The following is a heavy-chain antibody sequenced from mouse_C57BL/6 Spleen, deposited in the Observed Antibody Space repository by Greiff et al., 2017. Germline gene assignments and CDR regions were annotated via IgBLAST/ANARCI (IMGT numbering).Heavy chain of an antibody. CDR1: GYAFSSSW. Sequence: VKLMESGPELVKPGASVKISCKASGYAFSSSWMNWVKQRPGKGLEWIGRIYPGDGDTNYNGKFKGKATLTADQSSRTAYMQLSILTSEDSAVYFCARHDSNYYGSSYWYFDVWGTGTTVTVSS. CDR3: ARHDSNYYGSSYWYFDV. J-gene: IGHJ1*03. D-gene: IGHD1-1*01. CDR2: IYPGDGDT. V-gene: IGHV1-82*01.